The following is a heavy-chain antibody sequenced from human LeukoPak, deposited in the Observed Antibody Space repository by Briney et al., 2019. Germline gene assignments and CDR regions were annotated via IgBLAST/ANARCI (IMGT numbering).Heavy chain of an antibody. CDR1: GFIFSGYE. D-gene: IGHD5-18*01. V-gene: IGHV3-48*03. CDR2: ISTSGTNI. CDR3: ARGGGYSYVDY. Sequence: GGFLRLSCVVSGFIFSGYEMNWVRQAPGKGLEWVSYISTSGTNIYYADSVKGRFTISRDNAKNSLHLQINSLRGDDTAVYYCARGGGYSYVDYWGQGTLVTVSS. J-gene: IGHJ4*02.